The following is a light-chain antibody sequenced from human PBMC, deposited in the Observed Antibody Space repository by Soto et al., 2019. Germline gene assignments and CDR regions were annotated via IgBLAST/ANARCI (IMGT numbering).Light chain of an antibody. CDR1: QSVGKY. CDR2: DAS. CDR3: QQRSNWPPT. J-gene: IGKJ5*01. Sequence: EIVLTQSPATLSLSPGERGTLSCRASQSVGKYLAWYQQRPGQAPRLLIYDASTRATGIPTRFSGSGSGTDFTLTIHTLEPDDFAVYYCQQRSNWPPTFGQGTRLDIK. V-gene: IGKV3-11*01.